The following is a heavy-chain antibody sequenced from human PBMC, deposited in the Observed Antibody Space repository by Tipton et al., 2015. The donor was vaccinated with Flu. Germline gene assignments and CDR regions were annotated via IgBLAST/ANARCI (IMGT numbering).Heavy chain of an antibody. CDR3: ARRDYSNYVSEPKSWFDP. J-gene: IGHJ5*02. Sequence: LRLSCAASGVSIGSAYFWGWIRQPPGKVLLWIGNVHRSGNTYYNPSLTSRVTISVDKSKTQFSLRLTSVTAADTAVYYCARRDYSNYVSEPKSWFDPLGQGTLVAVSS. CDR2: VHRSGNT. D-gene: IGHD4-11*01. V-gene: IGHV4-38-2*01. CDR1: GVSIGSAYF.